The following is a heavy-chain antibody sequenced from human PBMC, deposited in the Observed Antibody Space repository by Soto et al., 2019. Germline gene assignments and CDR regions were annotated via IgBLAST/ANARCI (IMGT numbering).Heavy chain of an antibody. CDR1: GDSISSSNYF. V-gene: IGHV4-39*01. J-gene: IGHJ5*02. D-gene: IGHD3-22*01. CDR3: ARDFFDSSDYTTNWFDP. CDR2: IFYSGST. Sequence: SETLSLTCTVSGDSISSSNYFWGWIRQPPGKGLEWIGTIFYSGSTYYSPSLKSRVTISVDTSKNQFSLKLTSVTAADAALYYCARDFFDSSDYTTNWFDPWGQGTLVTVSS.